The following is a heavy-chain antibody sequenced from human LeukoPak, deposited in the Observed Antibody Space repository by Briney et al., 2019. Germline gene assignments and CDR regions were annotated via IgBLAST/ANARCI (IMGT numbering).Heavy chain of an antibody. J-gene: IGHJ4*02. D-gene: IGHD6-19*01. CDR3: AKDGSGWSRD. CDR1: GFNFRSIW. CDR2: INQDGSER. Sequence: AGSLRLSCVASGFNFRSIWMSWLRQGPGKGLEWVANINQDGSERYYVGSVQGRFTISRDNAKNSMFLQMNSLRAEDTAVYYCAKDGSGWSRDWGQGTLVTVSS. V-gene: IGHV3-7*01.